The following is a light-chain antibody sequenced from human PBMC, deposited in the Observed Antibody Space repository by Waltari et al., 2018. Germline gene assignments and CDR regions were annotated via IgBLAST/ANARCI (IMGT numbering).Light chain of an antibody. CDR3: QQYNSYSPFI. J-gene: IGKJ3*01. Sequence: DIQLTQSPSTLSASVGDRVTITCRASGSLGSWLAWYQQKPGKAPKLLIYKASTLENGVPLRFSGSGSGTEFTLTISSLQPDDLATYYCQQYNSYSPFIFGPGTKVDIK. CDR1: GSLGSW. V-gene: IGKV1-5*03. CDR2: KAS.